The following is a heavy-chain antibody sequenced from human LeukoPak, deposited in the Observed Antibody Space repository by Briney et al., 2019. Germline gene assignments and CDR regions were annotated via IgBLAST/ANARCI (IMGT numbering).Heavy chain of an antibody. V-gene: IGHV3-23*01. CDR3: AKRGVVIRVIIVGFHKEAYYFDS. J-gene: IGHJ4*02. CDR2: ISDSGGST. CDR1: GITLSNYG. D-gene: IGHD3-3*01. Sequence: PGGSLRLSCAVSGITLSNYGMSWGRQAPGKGLEWVAGISDSGGSTNYADSVKGRFTISRDNPKNTLYLQMNSLRAEDTAVYFCAKRGVVIRVIIVGFHKEAYYFDSWGQGALVTVSS.